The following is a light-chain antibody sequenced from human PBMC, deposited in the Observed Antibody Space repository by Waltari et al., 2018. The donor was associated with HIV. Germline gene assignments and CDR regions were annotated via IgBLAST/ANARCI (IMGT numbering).Light chain of an antibody. CDR2: GNT. Sequence: QSVLTQPPSLSGIPGQRLTISCTGSHSNIGADSDVHWYQHLPGTAPKVLIYGNTNRPSGVPDRFSGSKSGASASLVITGLQAEDEADYYCQSYDNSLSGTYVFGGGTKVNVL. CDR3: QSYDNSLSGTYV. CDR1: HSNIGADSD. J-gene: IGLJ1*01. V-gene: IGLV1-40*01.